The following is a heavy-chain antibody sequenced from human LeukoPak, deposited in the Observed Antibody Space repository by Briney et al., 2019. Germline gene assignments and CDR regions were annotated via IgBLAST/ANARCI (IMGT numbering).Heavy chain of an antibody. J-gene: IGHJ5*02. CDR2: INLNSGGT. Sequence: ASVKVSCKASGYTFTGYYMHRVRQAPGQGLEWMGWINLNSGGTNYAQKFQGRVTMTRDTSISTAYMELSRLRSDDTAVYYCARAYGSGSYSANWFNPWGQGTLVTVSS. V-gene: IGHV1-2*02. CDR3: ARAYGSGSYSANWFNP. CDR1: GYTFTGYY. D-gene: IGHD3-10*01.